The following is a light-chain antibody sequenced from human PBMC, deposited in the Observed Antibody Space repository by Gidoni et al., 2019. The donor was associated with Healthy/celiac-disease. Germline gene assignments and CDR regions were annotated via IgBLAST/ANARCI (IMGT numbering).Light chain of an antibody. CDR1: QDISIY. V-gene: IGKV1-9*01. CDR2: AAS. CDR3: QQLDSYPLT. Sequence: DIQLTQSPSFLSASVGDRVTITCRASQDISIYLAWYQQKPGKAPKLLIYAASTLQRGVPSRFSGSGSGTEFTLTISSLQPEDFATYYCQQLDSYPLTFGGGTKVEIK. J-gene: IGKJ4*01.